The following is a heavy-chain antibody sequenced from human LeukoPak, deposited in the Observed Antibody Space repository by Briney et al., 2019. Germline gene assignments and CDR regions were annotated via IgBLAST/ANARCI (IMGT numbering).Heavy chain of an antibody. Sequence: GGSLRLSCAASGFTFSSYSMNWVRQAPGKGLEWVSSISGSSSYIYYADSVKGRFTISRDNAKNSLYLQMNSLRAEDTAVYYCAAHGKGYCSSTSCTNYYYYGMDVWGKGTTVTVSS. J-gene: IGHJ6*04. CDR3: AAHGKGYCSSTSCTNYYYYGMDV. V-gene: IGHV3-21*01. D-gene: IGHD2-2*01. CDR1: GFTFSSYS. CDR2: ISGSSSYI.